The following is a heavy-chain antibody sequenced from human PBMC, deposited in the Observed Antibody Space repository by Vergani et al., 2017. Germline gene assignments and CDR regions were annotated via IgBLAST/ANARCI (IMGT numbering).Heavy chain of an antibody. CDR3: ARHQAGYCSGGSCYSWYFDL. D-gene: IGHD2-15*01. CDR2: IYYSGST. V-gene: IGHV4-39*01. CDR1: NDSVSNTFYY. Sequence: QVQLPESGPGLVKPSETLSLTCTVSNDSVSNTFYYWGWIRQTPGKGLEWIGSIYYSGSTYYNPSLESRVTISVDTSKNQFSLKLSSVTAADTAVYYCARHQAGYCSGGSCYSWYFDLWGRGTLVTVSS. J-gene: IGHJ2*01.